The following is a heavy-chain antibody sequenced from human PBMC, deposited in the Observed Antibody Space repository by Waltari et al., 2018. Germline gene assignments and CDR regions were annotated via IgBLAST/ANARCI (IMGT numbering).Heavy chain of an antibody. Sequence: QMQLVQSGPEVKKPGTSVKVSCKASGFTFTSSAVQWVRQARGQRLEWIGWIGVGRGNTNYAQKFKERVTITRDMSTSTAYMELSSLRSEDTAVYYCAADDPPSTVTTFYYYYYMDVWGKGTTVTVSS. CDR3: AADDPPSTVTTFYYYYYMDV. CDR1: GFTFTSSA. J-gene: IGHJ6*03. D-gene: IGHD4-17*01. V-gene: IGHV1-58*01. CDR2: IGVGRGNT.